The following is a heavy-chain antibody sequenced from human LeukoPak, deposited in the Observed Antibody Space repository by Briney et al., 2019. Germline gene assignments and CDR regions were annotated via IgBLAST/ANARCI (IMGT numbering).Heavy chain of an antibody. CDR1: GFTFCDYA. D-gene: IGHD4-17*01. Sequence: GGSLTLSCTPSGFTFCDYAMSWLRQATGKGVEWVGFIRSKAYGGTTECAASVKGRFTISRDDSKSIAYLQMNSLKTEDTAVYYCTYGDYVPRDFDYWGQGTLVTVSS. CDR2: IRSKAYGGTT. CDR3: TYGDYVPRDFDY. J-gene: IGHJ4*02. V-gene: IGHV3-49*03.